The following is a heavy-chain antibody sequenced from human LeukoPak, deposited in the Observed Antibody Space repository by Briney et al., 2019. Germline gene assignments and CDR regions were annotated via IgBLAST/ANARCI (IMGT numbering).Heavy chain of an antibody. D-gene: IGHD5-18*01. CDR3: ARDGPGYSFNY. V-gene: IGHV3-48*03. Sequence: GGSLRRSCAASGFTFSSYEMNWVRQAPEKGLVWVSFISPSGSTTYYADSVKGRFTISRDNDRNSLYLQMNSLRAEDTAVYYCARDGPGYSFNYWGQGTLVTVSS. CDR1: GFTFSSYE. J-gene: IGHJ4*02. CDR2: ISPSGSTT.